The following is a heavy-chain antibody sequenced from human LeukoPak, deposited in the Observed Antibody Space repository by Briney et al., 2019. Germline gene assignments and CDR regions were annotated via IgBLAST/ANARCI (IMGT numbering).Heavy chain of an antibody. V-gene: IGHV3-74*01. CDR3: VRSYCTSTTASCYGWFDP. D-gene: IGHD2-2*01. J-gene: IGHJ5*02. CDR1: GFTFSSYW. CDR2: INSDGRST. Sequence: GGSLRLSCAGSGFTFSSYWMHWVRQAPGKGLVWVSRINSDGRSTIYADSVKGRLTISRDNAKNTLYLQMDSLRAEDTAMYYCVRSYCTSTTASCYGWFDPWGQGTLVTVSS.